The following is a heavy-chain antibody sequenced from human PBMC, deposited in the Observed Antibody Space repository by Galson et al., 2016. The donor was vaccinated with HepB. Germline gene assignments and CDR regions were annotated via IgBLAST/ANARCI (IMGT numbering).Heavy chain of an antibody. CDR1: GYTFTTYG. CDR2: ISTNSGNT. Sequence: SVKVSCKASGYTFTTYGISWVRQAPGQGLEWMGWISTNSGNTKYAQKFQDRVALTTDTSTSTAYMEVMSLRSDDTAVYYCARDVLHRNDCWGQGTLVTVSS. V-gene: IGHV1-18*04. J-gene: IGHJ4*02. D-gene: IGHD3-16*01. CDR3: ARDVLHRNDC.